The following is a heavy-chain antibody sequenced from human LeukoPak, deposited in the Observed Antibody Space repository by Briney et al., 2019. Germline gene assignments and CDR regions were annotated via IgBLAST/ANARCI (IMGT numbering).Heavy chain of an antibody. CDR2: ISGSGGST. CDR1: GFTFSSYA. J-gene: IGHJ4*02. Sequence: GGSLRLSCAASGFTFSSYAMSWVRQAPGKGLEWVSAISGSGGSTYYADSVKGRFTISRDNSKNTLYLQMNSLRAEDTAVYYCAKGLQRIFGVVILGHFDYWGQGTLVTVSS. V-gene: IGHV3-23*01. CDR3: AKGLQRIFGVVILGHFDY. D-gene: IGHD3-3*01.